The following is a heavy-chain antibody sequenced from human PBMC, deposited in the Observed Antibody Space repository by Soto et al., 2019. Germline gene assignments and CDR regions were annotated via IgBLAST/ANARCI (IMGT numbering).Heavy chain of an antibody. D-gene: IGHD3-3*01. Sequence: QVQLQESGPGLVKPSETLSLTCTVSGGSVSSGSYYWSWIRQPPGKGLEWIGYIYYSGSTNYYPSLKSRVTISVDTSKNQFSLKLSSVTAADTAVYYCARDQITIFGVPLYYGMDVWGQGTTGTVSS. V-gene: IGHV4-61*01. J-gene: IGHJ6*02. CDR2: IYYSGST. CDR3: ARDQITIFGVPLYYGMDV. CDR1: GGSVSSGSYY.